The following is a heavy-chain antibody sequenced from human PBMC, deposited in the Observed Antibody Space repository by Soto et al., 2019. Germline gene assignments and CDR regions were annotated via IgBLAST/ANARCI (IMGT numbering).Heavy chain of an antibody. CDR3: ARSSSGPPPDAFDI. J-gene: IGHJ3*02. Sequence: QVQLVQSGDMVKKPGASVKVSCKTSDSTFTNYGISSVRQAPGQELEWMGWISAYNGNTNYAQKLQGRVTMTTDTSTSTAFMELRSLRSDDTAVYYCARSSSGPPPDAFDIWGQGTMVTVSS. V-gene: IGHV1-18*01. D-gene: IGHD6-19*01. CDR1: DSTFTNYG. CDR2: ISAYNGNT.